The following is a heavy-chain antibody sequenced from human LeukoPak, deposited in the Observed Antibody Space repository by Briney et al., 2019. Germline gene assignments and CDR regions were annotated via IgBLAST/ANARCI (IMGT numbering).Heavy chain of an antibody. CDR2: ISGSGGST. CDR1: GFTFSGYN. Sequence: GGSLRLSCAASGFTFSGYNMSWVRQAPGEGLEWVSAISGSGGSTYYADSVKGRFTISRDNSKNTLYLQMNRLRAEDTAVYDCANDQDSSGWLRFRFDPWGQGTLVTVSS. V-gene: IGHV3-23*01. J-gene: IGHJ5*02. CDR3: ANDQDSSGWLRFRFDP. D-gene: IGHD6-19*01.